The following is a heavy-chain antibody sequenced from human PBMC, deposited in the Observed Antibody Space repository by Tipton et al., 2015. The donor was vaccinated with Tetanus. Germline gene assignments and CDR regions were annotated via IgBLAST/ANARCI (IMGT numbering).Heavy chain of an antibody. CDR1: GLFFKNAW. CDR3: TASGMVGSVYRVGY. D-gene: IGHD2-8*01. CDR2: VKNNADGGTT. Sequence: SLRLSCATSGLFFKNAWMNWVRQAPGKGLEWVGRVKNNADGGTTDYSARVKDRVSISRDDSKDTLLLHRIRGKNEVTDVFYCTASGMVGSVYRVGYWGRGSLVVVPS. V-gene: IGHV3-15*07. J-gene: IGHJ4*02.